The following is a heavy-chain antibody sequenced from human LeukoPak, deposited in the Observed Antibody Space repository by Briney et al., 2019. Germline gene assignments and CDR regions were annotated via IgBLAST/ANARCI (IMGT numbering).Heavy chain of an antibody. Sequence: SQTLSLTCAISGDSVSSNSAAWNSIRQSPSRGLEWLRRTYYRSTWYNDYAVSVKSRITINPDTSKNQFSLQLNSMTPEDTAVYYCARGGSGQFHHWGQGTLVTVSS. CDR2: TYYRSTWYN. CDR1: GDSVSSNSAA. J-gene: IGHJ1*01. CDR3: ARGGSGQFHH. D-gene: IGHD1-26*01. V-gene: IGHV6-1*01.